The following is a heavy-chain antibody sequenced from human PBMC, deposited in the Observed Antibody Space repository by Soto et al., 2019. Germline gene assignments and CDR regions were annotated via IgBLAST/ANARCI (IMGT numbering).Heavy chain of an antibody. J-gene: IGHJ4*02. Sequence: PGGSLRLSCAASGFTFSTYAMTWVRQAPGRGLEWVSTILHDETPFYTDSVKGWFTISRDNVRGTLYLQMNGLRVEDAALYFCAKDLFPTSGQRFFFESWGQGSLVTVSS. D-gene: IGHD2-21*01. V-gene: IGHV3-23*01. CDR1: GFTFSTYA. CDR3: AKDLFPTSGQRFFFES. CDR2: ILHDETP.